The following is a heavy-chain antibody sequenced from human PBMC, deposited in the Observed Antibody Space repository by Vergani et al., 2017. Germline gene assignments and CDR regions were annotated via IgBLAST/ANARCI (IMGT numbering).Heavy chain of an antibody. V-gene: IGHV3-48*02. Sequence: EVQLVESGGGLVQPGGSLRLSCAASGFTFSSYSMNWVRQAPRKGLEWVSYISSSSSTIYYADSVKGRFTISRDNAKNSLYLQMNSLRDEDTAVYYCARTSGYDWGYYFDYWGQGTLVTVSS. CDR1: GFTFSSYS. CDR2: ISSSSSTI. J-gene: IGHJ4*02. D-gene: IGHD5-12*01. CDR3: ARTSGYDWGYYFDY.